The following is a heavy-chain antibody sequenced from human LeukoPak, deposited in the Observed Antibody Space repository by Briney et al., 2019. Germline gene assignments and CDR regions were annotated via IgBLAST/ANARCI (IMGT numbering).Heavy chain of an antibody. CDR1: GGSFSGYY. J-gene: IGHJ5*02. CDR2: INHSGST. V-gene: IGHV4-34*01. D-gene: IGHD1-1*01. CDR3: ARGRRSSTGTLNWFDP. Sequence: SETLSLTCAVYGGSFSGYYWSWLRQPPGKGLEWIGEINHSGSTNYNPSLKSRVTISVDTSKNQFSLKLSSVTAADTAVYYCARGRRSSTGTLNWFDPWGQGTLVTVSS.